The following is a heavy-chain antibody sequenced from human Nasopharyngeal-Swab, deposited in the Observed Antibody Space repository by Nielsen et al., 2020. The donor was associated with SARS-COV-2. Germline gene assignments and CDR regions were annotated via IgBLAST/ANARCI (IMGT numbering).Heavy chain of an antibody. Sequence: GGSLRLSCAASGFRFSDHAMHWVRQAPGKGLEWVTFIWADGSTQDYADSVKGRFTISRDNSKDTVYLQMNGLRAEDTAVYYCGRDPPESSYALDVWGQGTTVTVSS. D-gene: IGHD2-2*01. CDR2: IWADGSTQ. J-gene: IGHJ6*02. V-gene: IGHV3-33*01. CDR3: GRDPPESSYALDV. CDR1: GFRFSDHA.